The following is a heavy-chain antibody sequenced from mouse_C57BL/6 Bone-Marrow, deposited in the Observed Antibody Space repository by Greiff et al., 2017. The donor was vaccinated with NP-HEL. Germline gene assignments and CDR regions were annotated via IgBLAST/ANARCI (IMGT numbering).Heavy chain of an antibody. D-gene: IGHD1-1*01. Sequence: DVMLVESGGGLVQPGGSLSLSCAASGFTFTDYYMSWVRQPPGKALEWLGFIRNKANGYTTEYSASVKGRFTISRDNSQSILYLQMNALRAEDSATYYCARPYYYGSSHWYFDVWGTGTTVTVSS. J-gene: IGHJ1*03. CDR1: GFTFTDYY. V-gene: IGHV7-3*01. CDR2: IRNKANGYTT. CDR3: ARPYYYGSSHWYFDV.